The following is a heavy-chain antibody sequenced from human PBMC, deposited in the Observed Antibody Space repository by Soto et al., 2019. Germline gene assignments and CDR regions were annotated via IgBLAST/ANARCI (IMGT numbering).Heavy chain of an antibody. V-gene: IGHV1-69*12. Sequence: QVQLVQSGAEVKKPGSSVKVSCKASGGTFSSYAISWVRQAPGQGLEWMGGIIPIFGTANYAQKFQGRVTITADESTGTAYMELGSLRSEDTAVYYCARRYAGGGTNWLIDPWGQGTLVTVSS. CDR1: GGTFSSYA. CDR3: ARRYAGGGTNWLIDP. D-gene: IGHD3-9*01. CDR2: IIPIFGTA. J-gene: IGHJ5*02.